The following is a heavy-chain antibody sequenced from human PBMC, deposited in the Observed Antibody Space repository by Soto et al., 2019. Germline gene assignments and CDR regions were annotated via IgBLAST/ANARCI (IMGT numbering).Heavy chain of an antibody. Sequence: QLQLQESGPGLVKPSETLSLTCTVSGGSISSSSYYWGWIRQPPGKGLEWIGSIYYSGSTYYNPSLKSRVTISVDTSKNQFSLKLSSVTAADTAVYYCARLISPICGGDCYPSENRFDPWGQGTLVTVSS. J-gene: IGHJ5*02. D-gene: IGHD2-21*02. CDR1: GGSISSSSYY. CDR3: ARLISPICGGDCYPSENRFDP. CDR2: IYYSGST. V-gene: IGHV4-39*01.